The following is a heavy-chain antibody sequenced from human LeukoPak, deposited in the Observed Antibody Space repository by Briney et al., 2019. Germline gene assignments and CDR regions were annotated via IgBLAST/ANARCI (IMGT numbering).Heavy chain of an antibody. CDR1: GYTFTIYG. Sequence: ASVTVSCKASGYTFTIYGISWVRQAPGQGGEWMGWISAYNGNTNYAQKLQGRVSITTDSSTSAASMALRSLSSADTAVYYCARNAIPLLLLWFGELPNYYYYGMDVWGQGTTVTVSS. J-gene: IGHJ6*02. CDR2: ISAYNGNT. D-gene: IGHD3-10*01. CDR3: ARNAIPLLLLWFGELPNYYYYGMDV. V-gene: IGHV1-18*01.